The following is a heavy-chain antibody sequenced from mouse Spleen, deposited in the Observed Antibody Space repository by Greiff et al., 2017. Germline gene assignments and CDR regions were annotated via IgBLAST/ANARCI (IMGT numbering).Heavy chain of an antibody. CDR2: INSNGGST. D-gene: IGHD2-1*01. J-gene: IGHJ2*01. Sequence: EVKLVESGGGLVKPGGSLKLSCAASGFTFSSYAMSWVRQTPEKRLEWVAAINSNGGSTYYPDTVKDRFTISRDNAKNTLYLQMSSLRSEDTALYYCARHGHYDGPYFDYWGQGTTLTVSS. V-gene: IGHV5-6-2*01. CDR3: ARHGHYDGPYFDY. CDR1: GFTFSSYA.